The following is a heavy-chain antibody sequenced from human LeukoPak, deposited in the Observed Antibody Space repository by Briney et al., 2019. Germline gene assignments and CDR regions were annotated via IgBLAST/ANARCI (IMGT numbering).Heavy chain of an antibody. V-gene: IGHV4-59*01. CDR3: ARGVYIAAAQYGL. CDR1: GGSISTYY. D-gene: IGHD6-13*01. Sequence: PSETLSLTCTVSGGSISTYYWTWIQQPPGKGLEWIGYIYYSGATNYNPSLKSRVTISVDTSKNQFSLKLSSVTAADTAVYYCARGVYIAAAQYGLWGQGTLVTVSS. J-gene: IGHJ4*02. CDR2: IYYSGAT.